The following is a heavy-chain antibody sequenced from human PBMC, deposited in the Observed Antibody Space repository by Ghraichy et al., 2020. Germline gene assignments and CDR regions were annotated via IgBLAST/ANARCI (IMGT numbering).Heavy chain of an antibody. J-gene: IGHJ5*02. CDR3: ERSGKYCPNGACYKWFDP. D-gene: IGHD2-8*01. CDR1: GDSVVSHSYY. Sequence: SETLSLTCTVSGDSVVSHSYYWGWVRQPPGPAPGKGLEWIGSILYGGTTHYNPSLRSRVTMSVDTSKNQFSLRLSSVTAAETAVYYCERSGKYCPNGACYKWFDPWGQGILVTVSS. V-gene: IGHV4-39*01. CDR2: ILYGGTT.